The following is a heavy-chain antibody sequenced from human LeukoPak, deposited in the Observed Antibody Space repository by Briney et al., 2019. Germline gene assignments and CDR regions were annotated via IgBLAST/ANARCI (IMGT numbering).Heavy chain of an antibody. D-gene: IGHD6-6*01. CDR2: IYSGGST. CDR3: AQSMRGLGFDP. V-gene: IGHV3-66*01. J-gene: IGHJ5*02. CDR1: GFTVSSNY. Sequence: GGSLRLSCAASGFTVSSNYMSWVRQAPGKGLEWVSVIYSGGSTYYADSVKGRFTISRDNSKNTLYLQMNSLRAEDTAVYYCAQSMRGLGFDPWGQGTLVTVSS.